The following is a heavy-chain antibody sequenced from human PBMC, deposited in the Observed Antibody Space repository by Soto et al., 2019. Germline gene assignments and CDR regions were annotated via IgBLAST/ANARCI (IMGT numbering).Heavy chain of an antibody. CDR2: IWYDGTQK. J-gene: IGHJ4*02. D-gene: IGHD4-17*01. Sequence: QLVESGGGVVRPGTSLRLSCTASGFPFGSRAMHWVRQAPGKGLEWVAAIWYDGTQKYYADSVKGRFIISRDNSKKTLYLEMNSLRAEDTAVYYCARAGGTTVTGLWHFDSWGQGTLVTVSS. CDR1: GFPFGSRA. V-gene: IGHV3-33*01. CDR3: ARAGGTTVTGLWHFDS.